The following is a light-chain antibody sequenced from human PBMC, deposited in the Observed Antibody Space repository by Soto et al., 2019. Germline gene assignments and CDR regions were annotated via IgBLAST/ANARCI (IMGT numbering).Light chain of an antibody. J-gene: IGKJ1*01. Sequence: DIQMTQSPSTLSASVRDRVTITCLASQSISSGLAWYQQKPGKAPKLLIYKASSLESGVPSRFSGSVSGTEFTLTLSSLQPYDFATYYCQQYNSYSRTVGQGPKVEIK. CDR3: QQYNSYSRT. V-gene: IGKV1-5*03. CDR1: QSISSG. CDR2: KAS.